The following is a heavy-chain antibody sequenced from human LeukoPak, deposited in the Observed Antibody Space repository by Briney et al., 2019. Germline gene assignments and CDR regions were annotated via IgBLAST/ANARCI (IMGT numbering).Heavy chain of an antibody. V-gene: IGHV3-21*01. CDR1: GFTFSSYV. CDR2: ISRASESI. D-gene: IGHD1-1*01. Sequence: PGGSLRLSCAASGFTFSSYVMHWVRQAPGKGLEWVSIISRASESIFYADSVKGRFTISRDNAKNSLYLQMNGLRAEDTAVYYCARGATDVTRWFDPWGQGTRVTVSS. CDR3: ARGATDVTRWFDP. J-gene: IGHJ5*02.